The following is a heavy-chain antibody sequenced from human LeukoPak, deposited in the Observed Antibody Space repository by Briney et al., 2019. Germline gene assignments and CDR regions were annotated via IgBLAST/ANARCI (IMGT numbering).Heavy chain of an antibody. V-gene: IGHV3-64*04. Sequence: GGSLRLSCSASGFIFSSYVMHWVRQAPGKGLEYVSVISSNGGSTYYADSVKGRFTISRDNAKNSLYLQMNSLRAEDTAVYYCARDRHYYGSGSYYRGYYFDYWGQGTLVTVSS. J-gene: IGHJ4*02. D-gene: IGHD3-10*01. CDR2: ISSNGGST. CDR1: GFIFSSYV. CDR3: ARDRHYYGSGSYYRGYYFDY.